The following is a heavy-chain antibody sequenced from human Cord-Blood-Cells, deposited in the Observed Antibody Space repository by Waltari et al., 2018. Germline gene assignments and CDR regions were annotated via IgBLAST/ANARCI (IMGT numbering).Heavy chain of an antibody. D-gene: IGHD1-26*01. V-gene: IGHV1-24*01. CDR2: FDPEDGET. CDR3: ATVEKGRELLPADGFDP. J-gene: IGHJ5*02. Sequence: QVQLVQSGAEVKKPGASVKVSCKVSGYTLTELSMHWVRQVPGKGLEWMGGFDPEDGETIYAQKFQGRVTMTEDTSTDTAYMELSSLRSEDTAVYYCATVEKGRELLPADGFDPWGQGTLVTVSS. CDR1: GYTLTELS.